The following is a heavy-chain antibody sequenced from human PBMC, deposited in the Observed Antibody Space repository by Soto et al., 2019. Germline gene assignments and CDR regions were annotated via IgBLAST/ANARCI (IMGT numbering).Heavy chain of an antibody. J-gene: IGHJ3*02. Sequence: GGSLRLSCAASGFTFSSYAMSWVRQAPGKGLEWVSAISGSGGSTYYADSVKGRFTISRDNSKNTLYLQMNSLRAEDTAVHYCAKDNLDIGVPSAFDIWGQGTMVTVSS. CDR1: GFTFSSYA. D-gene: IGHD2-21*01. CDR3: AKDNLDIGVPSAFDI. CDR2: ISGSGGST. V-gene: IGHV3-23*01.